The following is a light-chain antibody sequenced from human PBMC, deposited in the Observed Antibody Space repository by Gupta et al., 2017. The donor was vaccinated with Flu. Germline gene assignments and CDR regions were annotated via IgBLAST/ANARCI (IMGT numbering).Light chain of an antibody. Sequence: QSALTQPPSVSGSPGPSVTISCTGTGSDVGTYNRVSWYRQPPGTAPKLIIYEVSNRPSGVPDRFSGSKSGNTASLTISGLQGEDEADYYCSSYTTSYTFVFGTGTKVTVL. J-gene: IGLJ1*01. V-gene: IGLV2-18*02. CDR2: EVS. CDR1: GSDVGTYNR. CDR3: SSYTTSYTFV.